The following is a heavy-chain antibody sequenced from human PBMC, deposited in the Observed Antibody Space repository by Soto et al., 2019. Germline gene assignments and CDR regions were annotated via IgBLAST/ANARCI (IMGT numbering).Heavy chain of an antibody. V-gene: IGHV1-18*01. CDR1: GYTFTSYG. Sequence: GASVKVSCKASGYTFTSYGISWVRQAPGQGLEWMGWISAYNGNTNYAQKLQGRVNMTTDTSTSTAYMELRSLRSDDTAVYYCARDLFLGIAAAQGLPLDYYYYGMDVWGQGTTVTVSS. CDR2: ISAYNGNT. D-gene: IGHD6-13*01. CDR3: ARDLFLGIAAAQGLPLDYYYYGMDV. J-gene: IGHJ6*02.